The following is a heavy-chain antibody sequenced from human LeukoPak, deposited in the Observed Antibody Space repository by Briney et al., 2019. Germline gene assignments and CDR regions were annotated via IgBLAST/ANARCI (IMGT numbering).Heavy chain of an antibody. CDR3: ARGGDDY. CDR2: INPDGSIT. Sequence: PGGSLRLSCAASGFTVSSNYMSWVRQAPGKGLDWVALINPDGSITTYADSVKGRFTISRDNAKNTVYLQMNSLRGEDTAMYFCARGGDDYWGQGTLVIVSS. D-gene: IGHD2-21*01. J-gene: IGHJ4*02. CDR1: GFTVSSNY. V-gene: IGHV3-74*01.